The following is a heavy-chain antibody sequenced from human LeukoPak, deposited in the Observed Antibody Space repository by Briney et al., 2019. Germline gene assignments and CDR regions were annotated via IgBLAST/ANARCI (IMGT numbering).Heavy chain of an antibody. D-gene: IGHD6-25*01. CDR2: IHYSGNT. CDR1: GVSISTYY. V-gene: IGHV4-59*01. J-gene: IGHJ4*02. CDR3: ARDYSGGYGAKFYYFDY. Sequence: PSETLALTCTVSGVSISTYYWSWIRQPPGKGLEWIGYIHYSGNTNYNPSLKSRVTISVDTSKNQFSLKLSSVTAADTAVYYCARDYSGGYGAKFYYFDYWGQGTLVTVSS.